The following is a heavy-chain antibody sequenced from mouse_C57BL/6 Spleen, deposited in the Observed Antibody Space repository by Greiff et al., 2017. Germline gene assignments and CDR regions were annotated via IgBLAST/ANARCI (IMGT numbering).Heavy chain of an antibody. CDR3: TRERGSGSDYAMDY. J-gene: IGHJ4*01. CDR1: GFTFSSHA. D-gene: IGHD1-3*01. V-gene: IGHV5-9-1*02. Sequence: EVQLVESGEGLVKPGGSLKLSCAASGFTFSSHAMSWVRQTPEKRLEWVAYISSGGDYIYYAATVKGRFTIPRDNSRNTLYLQMSSLKSEDTAMYYCTRERGSGSDYAMDYWGQGTSLTVSS. CDR2: ISSGGDYI.